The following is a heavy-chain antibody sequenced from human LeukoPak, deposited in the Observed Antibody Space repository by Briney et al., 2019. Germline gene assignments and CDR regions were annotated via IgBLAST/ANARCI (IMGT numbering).Heavy chain of an antibody. Sequence: GASVKVSCKASGYTFTSYDINWVRQATGQGLEWMGWMNPNSGNTGYAQKFQGRVTMTWNTSISTAYMELSSLRSEDTAVYYCARLYPTTLTSYSSSLWGQGTLVTVSS. D-gene: IGHD6-13*01. CDR1: GYTFTSYD. J-gene: IGHJ4*02. CDR3: ARLYPTTLTSYSSSL. CDR2: MNPNSGNT. V-gene: IGHV1-8*01.